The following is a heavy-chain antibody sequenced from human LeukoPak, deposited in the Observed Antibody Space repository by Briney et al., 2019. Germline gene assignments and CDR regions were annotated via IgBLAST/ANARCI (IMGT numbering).Heavy chain of an antibody. J-gene: IGHJ4*02. Sequence: ASVKVSCKASGYIFTNYYMHWVRQAPGQGLEWMGWINPDSGGTNYAQKFQGRVTMTRDTSISTAYMELNSLSSDDTAVYYCARVTLKNLGLECWGQGTLVTVSS. CDR3: ARVTLKNLGLEC. CDR2: INPDSGGT. V-gene: IGHV1-2*02. CDR1: GYIFTNYY. D-gene: IGHD3-16*01.